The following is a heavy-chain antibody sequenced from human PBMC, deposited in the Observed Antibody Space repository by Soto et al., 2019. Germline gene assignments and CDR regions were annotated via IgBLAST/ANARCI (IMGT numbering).Heavy chain of an antibody. CDR3: VAESYGSGWSTIR. CDR1: GGSISSSSYY. V-gene: IGHV4-39*01. D-gene: IGHD6-19*01. J-gene: IGHJ4*02. Sequence: QLQLQESGPGLVKPSETLSLTCTVSGGSISSSSYYWGWIRQPPGKGLEWIGSIYYSGSTYYNPSLKSRVTITVDTSKNQFSQKVSSVTAADTALYYCVAESYGSGWSTIRWGQGTLVTVSS. CDR2: IYYSGST.